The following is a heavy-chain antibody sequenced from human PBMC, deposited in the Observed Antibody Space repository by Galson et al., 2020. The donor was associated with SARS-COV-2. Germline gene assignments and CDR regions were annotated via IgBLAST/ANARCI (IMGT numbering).Heavy chain of an antibody. CDR3: ASFWRGSGYEC. V-gene: IGHV4-34*01. CDR1: GGSFSGYY. Sequence: SETLSLTCAVYGGSFSGYYWSWIRQPPGKGLEWIGEINHSGSTNYNPSLKSRVTISVDTSKNQFSLKLSSVTATDTAVYYCASFWRGSGYECWSEGTLVSV. J-gene: IGHJ4*02. CDR2: INHSGST. D-gene: IGHD5-12*01.